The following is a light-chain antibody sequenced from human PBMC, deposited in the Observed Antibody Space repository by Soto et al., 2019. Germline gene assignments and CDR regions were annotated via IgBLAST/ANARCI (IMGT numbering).Light chain of an antibody. CDR1: QGISSA. CDR2: DAS. CDR3: QQLKTYPFT. Sequence: AIRLTQSPSSLSASVGDRVSITCRASQGISSALAWYQHKPGKAPKILIYDASSLQSGVPSRFSGSESGTECTLTISSLQPEDFATYYCQQLKTYPFTLGQGTRLEIK. J-gene: IGKJ5*01. V-gene: IGKV1-13*02.